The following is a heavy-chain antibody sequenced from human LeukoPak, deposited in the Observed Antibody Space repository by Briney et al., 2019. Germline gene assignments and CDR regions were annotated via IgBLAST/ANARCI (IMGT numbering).Heavy chain of an antibody. CDR1: GFTFSSYE. J-gene: IGHJ6*02. Sequence: GGSLRLSCAASGFTFSSYEMNWVRQAPGKGLEWVSYISSSGSTIYYADSVKGRFTISRDNAKNSLYLQMNSLRAEDTAVYYCARYRVRYYYYYGMDVWGQGTTVTVSS. D-gene: IGHD1-1*01. CDR3: ARYRVRYYYYYGMDV. CDR2: ISSSGSTI. V-gene: IGHV3-48*03.